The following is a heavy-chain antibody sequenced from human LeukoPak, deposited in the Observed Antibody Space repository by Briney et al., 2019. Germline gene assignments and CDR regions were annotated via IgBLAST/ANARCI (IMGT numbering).Heavy chain of an antibody. V-gene: IGHV1-8*01. CDR3: ARAYGSGSYLSRWFDP. CDR2: MNPKSANT. CDR1: GYIFTSYD. J-gene: IGHJ5*02. Sequence: ASVKVSYKASGYIFTSYDINWVRQATGQGLEWMGWMNPKSANTGYAQKFQGRLTMTTNTSINTAYMELSSLRSEDTAVYYCARAYGSGSYLSRWFDPWGQGTLVTVSS. D-gene: IGHD3-10*01.